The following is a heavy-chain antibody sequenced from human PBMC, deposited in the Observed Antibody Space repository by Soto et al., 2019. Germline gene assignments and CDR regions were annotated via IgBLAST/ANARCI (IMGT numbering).Heavy chain of an antibody. D-gene: IGHD1-26*01. CDR3: ATHRYSGSPSLDY. V-gene: IGHV5-51*01. Sequence: GASLKISCECSGYSFTSYWIAWVRQMPGKGLEWMGIIYPGDSDTRYSPSFQGQVTISADKSISTAYLQWSSLKASDTAMYYCATHRYSGSPSLDYWGQGTLVTVSS. J-gene: IGHJ4*02. CDR2: IYPGDSDT. CDR1: GYSFTSYW.